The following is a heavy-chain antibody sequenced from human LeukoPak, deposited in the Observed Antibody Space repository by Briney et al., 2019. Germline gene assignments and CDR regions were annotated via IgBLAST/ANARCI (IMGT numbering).Heavy chain of an antibody. CDR2: ISYSGTT. Sequence: TSETLFLTCTVSGGSISSSSYYWGWIRRPPGKGLEWIARISYSGTTYYNPSLKSRVTMSVDTSKNQFSLRLNSVTAADTAVYYCARFKPSIVVVPAAMGVGFDYWGQGTLVTVSS. CDR1: GGSISSSSYY. V-gene: IGHV4-39*01. J-gene: IGHJ4*02. CDR3: ARFKPSIVVVPAAMGVGFDY. D-gene: IGHD2-2*01.